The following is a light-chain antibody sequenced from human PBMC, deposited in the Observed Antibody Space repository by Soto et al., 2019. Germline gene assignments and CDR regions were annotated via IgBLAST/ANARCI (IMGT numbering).Light chain of an antibody. CDR1: TSDVGGYNY. Sequence: QSALTQPASVSGSLGQSITISCTGTTSDVGGYNYVSWYQQRPGKAPKLIIYEVTRRPSGVPDRIFGSKSYTTASLTVSGLQAEDEADYYCSSFAGTNSFVFGTGTKVTVL. J-gene: IGLJ1*01. CDR3: SSFAGTNSFV. CDR2: EVT. V-gene: IGLV2-8*01.